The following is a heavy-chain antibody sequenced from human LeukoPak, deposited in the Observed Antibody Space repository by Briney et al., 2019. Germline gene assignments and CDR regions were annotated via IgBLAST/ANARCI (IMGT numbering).Heavy chain of an antibody. CDR1: GFTFSSYG. CDR2: ISGSGGST. Sequence: AGGSLRLSCAASGFTFSSYGMSWVRQAPGKGLEWVSAISGSGGSTYYADSVKGRFTISRDNSKNTLYLQMNSLRAEDTAVYYCAKRYYYYYYMDVWGKGTTVTISS. V-gene: IGHV3-23*01. CDR3: AKRYYYYYYMDV. J-gene: IGHJ6*03.